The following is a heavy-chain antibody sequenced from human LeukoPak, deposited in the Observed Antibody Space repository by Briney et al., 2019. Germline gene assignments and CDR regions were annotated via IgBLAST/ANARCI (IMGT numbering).Heavy chain of an antibody. CDR1: GFTFNNYA. D-gene: IGHD4/OR15-4a*01. CDR3: VRIPNSANFPNWFDP. J-gene: IGHJ5*02. Sequence: GGSLRLSCAASGFTFNNYAMSWVRQAPGKGLEWVSAISGSGGNTYYADSVKGRFTISRDNAKNSLYLQMNSLRVEDTAVYYCVRIPNSANFPNWFDPWGQGTLVTVSS. CDR2: ISGSGGNT. V-gene: IGHV3-23*01.